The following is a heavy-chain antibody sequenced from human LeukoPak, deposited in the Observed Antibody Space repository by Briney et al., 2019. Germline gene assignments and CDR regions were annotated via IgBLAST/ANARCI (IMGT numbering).Heavy chain of an antibody. CDR3: AAEGFTYGYHGIDI. J-gene: IGHJ3*02. D-gene: IGHD5-18*01. V-gene: IGHV3-21*01. CDR1: GFTFTDYS. CDR2: ISSSSSYI. Sequence: GGSLRLSCAASGFTFTDYSMNWVRQAPGKGLEWVSSISSSSSYIYYADSVKGRFTISRNYAKSSLFLQMNSLRAEDTAVYYCAAEGFTYGYHGIDIWGQGTIVTVSS.